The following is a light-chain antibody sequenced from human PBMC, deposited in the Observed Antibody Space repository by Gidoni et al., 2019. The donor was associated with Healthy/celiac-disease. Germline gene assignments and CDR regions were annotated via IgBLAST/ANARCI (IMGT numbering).Light chain of an antibody. Sequence: EMVLTQSRATLSMSPGERATLSGRASQSVSSYLAWYQHKPGQAPRLLIYDASNRATGIPSRFRGSGSGPDFTLTISSLEPDDFAVYYCQQRSNWPLFGGGTKVEI. CDR3: QQRSNWPL. CDR1: QSVSSY. CDR2: DAS. V-gene: IGKV3-11*01. J-gene: IGKJ4*01.